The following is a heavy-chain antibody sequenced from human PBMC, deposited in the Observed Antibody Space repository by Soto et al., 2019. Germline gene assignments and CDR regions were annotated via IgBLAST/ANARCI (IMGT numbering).Heavy chain of an antibody. CDR2: ISYDGSNK. Sequence: GGSLRLSCAASGFTFSSYGMHWVRQAPGKGLEWVAVISYDGSNKYYADSVKGRFTISRDNSKNTLYLQMNSLRAEDKAVYYCAKVQYSNYVYYYGMDVWGQGTTVTVSS. CDR1: GFTFSSYG. CDR3: AKVQYSNYVYYYGMDV. J-gene: IGHJ6*02. D-gene: IGHD4-4*01. V-gene: IGHV3-30*18.